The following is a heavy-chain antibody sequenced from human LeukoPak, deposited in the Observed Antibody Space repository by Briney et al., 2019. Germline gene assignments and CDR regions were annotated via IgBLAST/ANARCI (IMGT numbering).Heavy chain of an antibody. D-gene: IGHD3-16*01. CDR2: ISAYNGNT. V-gene: IGHV1-18*01. J-gene: IGHJ6*03. Sequence: GASVKVSCKASGYTFTSYGISWVRQAPGQGLEWMGWISAYNGNTNYAQKLQGRVTMTTDTSTSTAYMELRSLRSDDTAVYYCARVKGSFNYYYYYYMDVWGKGTTVTVSS. CDR1: GYTFTSYG. CDR3: ARVKGSFNYYYYYYMDV.